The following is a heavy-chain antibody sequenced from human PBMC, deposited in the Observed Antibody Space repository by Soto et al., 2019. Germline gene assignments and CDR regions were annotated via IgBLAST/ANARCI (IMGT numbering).Heavy chain of an antibody. V-gene: IGHV4-34*01. CDR2: INHSGST. Sequence: QVQLQQWGAGLLKPSETLSLTCAVYGGSFTGCYWSWIRQPPGKGLEWIGEINHSGSTNYNPSLKSRVTISVDTSKNQFSLKLSSVTAADTAVYYCARGWGAVADYWGQGTLVTVSS. CDR1: GGSFTGCY. CDR3: ARGWGAVADY. D-gene: IGHD6-19*01. J-gene: IGHJ4*02.